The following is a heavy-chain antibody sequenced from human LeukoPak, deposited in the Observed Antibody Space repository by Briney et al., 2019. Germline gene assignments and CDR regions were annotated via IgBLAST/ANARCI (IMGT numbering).Heavy chain of an antibody. V-gene: IGHV4-38-2*02. CDR2: IYYSGST. Sequence: SETLSLTCTVSGYSISNGYYWGWIRQPPGKGLEWIGSIYYSGSTYYNPSLKSRVTISVDTPKNQFSLKLSSVTAADAAVYYCARVKEEGSLPIDYWGQGTLVTVSS. J-gene: IGHJ4*02. CDR1: GYSISNGYY. D-gene: IGHD3-10*01. CDR3: ARVKEEGSLPIDY.